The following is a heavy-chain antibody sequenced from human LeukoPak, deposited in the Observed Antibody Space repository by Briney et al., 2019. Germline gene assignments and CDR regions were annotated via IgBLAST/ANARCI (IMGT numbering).Heavy chain of an antibody. D-gene: IGHD3-3*01. CDR3: ARGTFWSGYYHDY. CDR1: GASISSYS. J-gene: IGHJ4*02. Sequence: SETLSLTCTVSGASISSYSWSWIRQPPGKGLEWIGNMYYSGSTNYSPSLKSRVTISVDTSKNQFSLKMSSVTAADTAVYYCARGTFWSGYYHDYWGQGTLVTVSS. V-gene: IGHV4-59*01. CDR2: MYYSGST.